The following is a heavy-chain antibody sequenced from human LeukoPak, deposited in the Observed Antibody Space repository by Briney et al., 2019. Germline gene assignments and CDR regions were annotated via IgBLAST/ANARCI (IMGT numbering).Heavy chain of an antibody. CDR1: GGTFSSYA. Sequence: SVKVSCKASGGTFSSYAISWVRQAPGQGLEWMGRIIPILGIANYAQKFQGRVTITADKSTSTAYMELSSLRSEDTAVYYCARDQKDGYNYPHHWVQGTLVTVSS. D-gene: IGHD5-24*01. CDR3: ARDQKDGYNYPHH. J-gene: IGHJ5*02. CDR2: IIPILGIA. V-gene: IGHV1-69*04.